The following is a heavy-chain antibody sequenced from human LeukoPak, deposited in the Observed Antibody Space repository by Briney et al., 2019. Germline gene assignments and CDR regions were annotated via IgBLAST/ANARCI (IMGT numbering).Heavy chain of an antibody. J-gene: IGHJ4*02. CDR2: IYSGGST. Sequence: GGSLRLSCAASGFTVSSNYMSWVRQAPGKGLEWVSVIYSGGSTYYADSVKGRFTTSRDNSKNTLYLQMNSLRAEDTAVYYCARTGRYYYGSGSYSFDYWGQGTLVTVSS. CDR3: ARTGRYYYGSGSYSFDY. CDR1: GFTVSSNY. V-gene: IGHV3-66*01. D-gene: IGHD3-10*01.